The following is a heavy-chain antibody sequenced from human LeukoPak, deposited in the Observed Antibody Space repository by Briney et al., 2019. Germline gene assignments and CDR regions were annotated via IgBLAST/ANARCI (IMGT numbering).Heavy chain of an antibody. J-gene: IGHJ5*02. CDR3: ARVRGSGWYKENNWFDP. D-gene: IGHD6-13*01. V-gene: IGHV4-4*07. CDR2: IYTSGST. CDR1: GGSISSYY. Sequence: SETLSLTCTVSGGSISSYYWSWIRQPAGKGLEWIGRIYTSGSTNYNPSLKSRVTMSVDTSKNQFSLKLSSVTAADTAVYYCARVRGSGWYKENNWFDPWGQGTLVTVSS.